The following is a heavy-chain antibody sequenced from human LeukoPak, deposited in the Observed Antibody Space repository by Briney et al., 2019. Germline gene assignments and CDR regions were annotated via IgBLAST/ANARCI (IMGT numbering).Heavy chain of an antibody. D-gene: IGHD3-16*01. Sequence: ASVKVSCKFSGYTLTELSMHWVRQAPGKGLEWMGGFDPEDGETIYAQKFQGRVTMTEDTSTDTAYMELSSLRSEDTAVYYCARGLEDYTSDTYPLLKHWGQGTLVTVSS. J-gene: IGHJ1*01. V-gene: IGHV1-24*01. CDR1: GYTLTELS. CDR3: ARGLEDYTSDTYPLLKH. CDR2: FDPEDGET.